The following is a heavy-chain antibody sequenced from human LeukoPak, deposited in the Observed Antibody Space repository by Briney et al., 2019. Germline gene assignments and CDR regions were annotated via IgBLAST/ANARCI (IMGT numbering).Heavy chain of an antibody. V-gene: IGHV4-39*02. Sequence: PSETLSLTCTVSGGSIMGNGYYWGWIRQAPGKGLEWIGSIYYDGSNNYNPSLKSRVTISVDTPKNYFSLKLSSVTAADTAVYYCASSVWWPYYFDYWGQGTLVTVSS. CDR1: GGSIMGNGYY. J-gene: IGHJ4*02. CDR3: ASSVWWPYYFDY. D-gene: IGHD4/OR15-4a*01. CDR2: IYYDGSN.